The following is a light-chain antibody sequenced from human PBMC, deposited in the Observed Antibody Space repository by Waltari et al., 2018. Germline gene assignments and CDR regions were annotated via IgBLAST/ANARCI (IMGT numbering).Light chain of an antibody. CDR3: QQFNTYSPYT. J-gene: IGKJ2*01. CDR2: GAS. CDR1: QSISNW. V-gene: IGKV1-5*03. Sequence: DIQMTQSPSTLSASVGDRVTITCRASQSISNWLAWYQQKPGKAPKLLIYGASNLESGVPSRFSGSGSGTKFTLTISGLQPDDSATYYCQQFNTYSPYTFGQGTKLESK.